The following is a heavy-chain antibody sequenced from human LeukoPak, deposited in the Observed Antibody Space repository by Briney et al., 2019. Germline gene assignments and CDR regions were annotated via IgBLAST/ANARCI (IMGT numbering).Heavy chain of an antibody. CDR2: ISYDGNDK. Sequence: GGSLRLSCAASGFTFSNYGMYWVRQAPGKGLEWEAIISYDGNDKYYADSVKGRFSISRDNSRNTLYLQMSSLKPEDTAVYYCAKDLRGYSSGWPADYWGQGTLVTVSS. CDR3: AKDLRGYSSGWPADY. J-gene: IGHJ4*02. V-gene: IGHV3-30*18. D-gene: IGHD6-19*01. CDR1: GFTFSNYG.